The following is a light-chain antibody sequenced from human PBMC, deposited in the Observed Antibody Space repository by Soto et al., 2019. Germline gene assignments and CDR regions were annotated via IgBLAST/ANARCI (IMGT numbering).Light chain of an antibody. Sequence: EIVLTQSPGTLSLSPGERATFSCRASQSVSDNYLAWYQRKPGQAPRLLIYGASSRASGIPDRFSGSGSGTDFTLTISRLEPEDFAVYYCRQYGFSLRTFGQGSKVEV. CDR3: RQYGFSLRT. V-gene: IGKV3-20*01. J-gene: IGKJ1*01. CDR1: QSVSDNY. CDR2: GAS.